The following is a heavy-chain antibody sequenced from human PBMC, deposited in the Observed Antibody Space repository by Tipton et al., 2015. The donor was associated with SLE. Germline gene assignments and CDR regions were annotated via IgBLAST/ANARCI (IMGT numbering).Heavy chain of an antibody. CDR3: AKGGTMIVVGTFDY. V-gene: IGHV3-73*01. CDR1: GFTFSGSA. D-gene: IGHD3-22*01. J-gene: IGHJ4*02. CDR2: IRTKANSYAT. Sequence: SLRLSCAASGFTFSGSAMHWVRQASGKGLEWVGRIRTKANSYATAYAASVKGRFTISRDDSRNTAYLQMNSLKTEDTAVYYCAKGGTMIVVGTFDYWGQGTLVTVSS.